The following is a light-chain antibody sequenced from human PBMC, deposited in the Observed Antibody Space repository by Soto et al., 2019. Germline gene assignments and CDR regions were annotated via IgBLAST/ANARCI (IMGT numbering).Light chain of an antibody. J-gene: IGLJ3*02. V-gene: IGLV2-14*01. CDR1: YTDIGSYNY. CDR3: FSYTAASTRV. Sequence: QSALTQPASVSGSPGQSITISCTGTYTDIGSYNYVSWYQHHPGKAPKLMIYEVSTRPSGVSNRFSGSKSANTASLTISGLQDEDEADYYCFSYTAASTRVFGGGTKLTVL. CDR2: EVS.